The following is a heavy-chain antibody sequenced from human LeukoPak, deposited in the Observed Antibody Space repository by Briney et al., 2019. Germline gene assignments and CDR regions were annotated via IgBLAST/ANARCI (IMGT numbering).Heavy chain of an antibody. D-gene: IGHD3-10*01. CDR1: GFSFNTHS. CDR3: ARDYYGSGSPNFDY. Sequence: GGSLRLSCAASGFSFNTHSMHWVRQAPGKGLEWVSSISSSSSYIYYADSVKGRFTISRDNAKNSLYLQMNSLRAEDTAVYYCARDYYGSGSPNFDYWGQGTLVTVSS. V-gene: IGHV3-21*01. J-gene: IGHJ4*02. CDR2: ISSSSSYI.